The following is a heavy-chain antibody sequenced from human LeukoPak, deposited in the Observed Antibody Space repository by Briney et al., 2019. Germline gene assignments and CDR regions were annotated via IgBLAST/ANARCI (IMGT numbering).Heavy chain of an antibody. CDR2: IKQDGSEK. D-gene: IGHD3-22*01. Sequence: PGGSLRLSCAASGFTFGSYWMSWVRQAPGKGLEWVANIKQDGSEKYYVDSVKGRFTISRDNAKNSLYLQMNSLRAEDTAVYYCARSNYYDSSGYYPFDYWGQGTLVTVSS. CDR3: ARSNYYDSSGYYPFDY. J-gene: IGHJ4*02. CDR1: GFTFGSYW. V-gene: IGHV3-7*01.